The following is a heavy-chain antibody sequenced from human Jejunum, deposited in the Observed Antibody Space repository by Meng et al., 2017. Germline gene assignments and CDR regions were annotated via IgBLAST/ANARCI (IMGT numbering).Heavy chain of an antibody. J-gene: IGHJ4*02. CDR1: GFTFSSYS. Sequence: GESLKISCAASGFTFSSYSMNWVRQTPGKGLEWVSSISSTSSSISYADSLKGRFTISRDNAKNSLYLQMNSLRAEDSAVYYCARQSITHYYDRSGYFDYWGQGTLVTVSS. CDR2: ISSTSSSI. V-gene: IGHV3-21*01. D-gene: IGHD3-22*01. CDR3: ARQSITHYYDRSGYFDY.